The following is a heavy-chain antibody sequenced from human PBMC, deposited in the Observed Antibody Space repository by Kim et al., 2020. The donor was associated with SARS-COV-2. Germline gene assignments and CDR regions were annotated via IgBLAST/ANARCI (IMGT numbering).Heavy chain of an antibody. V-gene: IGHV4-30-4*01. D-gene: IGHD1-26*01. Sequence: SETLSLTCTVSGGSISSGDSYWIWICQPPGKGLEWIAYIYYSGSTYYNPSLKSRVTISVDTSKNQFSLKLSSVTAADTAVYYCARDQSLVGGTVDAFEV. CDR3: ARDQSLVGGTVDAFEV. J-gene: IGHJ3*01. CDR1: GGSISSGDSY. CDR2: IYYSGST.